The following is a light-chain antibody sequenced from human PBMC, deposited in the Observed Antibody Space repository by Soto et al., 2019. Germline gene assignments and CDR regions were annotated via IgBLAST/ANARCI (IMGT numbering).Light chain of an antibody. CDR1: QSVSSN. V-gene: IGKV3-15*01. CDR2: GAS. J-gene: IGKJ1*01. Sequence: EIVMTQSPATXSXXPXXXXXXXXRASQSVSSNLAWYQQKPGQAPRLLIFGASTRATGIPARFSGSGSGTKFTLTISRLEPEDFAVYCCQQYDGSPWTFGQGTKVDIK. CDR3: QQYDGSPWT.